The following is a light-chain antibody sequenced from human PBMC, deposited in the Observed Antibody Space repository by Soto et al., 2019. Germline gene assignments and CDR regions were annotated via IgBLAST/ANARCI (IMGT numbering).Light chain of an antibody. CDR2: KAS. V-gene: IGKV1-5*03. CDR3: QQSYSTPWT. J-gene: IGKJ1*01. CDR1: QTISSW. Sequence: QMLKSHYPMSGSVGERVNIGCRASQTISSWLAWYQQKPGKAPKLLIYKASTLKSGVPSRFSGSGSGTDFTLTICSLQPEDFATYYCQQSYSTPWTFGQGTKVDIK.